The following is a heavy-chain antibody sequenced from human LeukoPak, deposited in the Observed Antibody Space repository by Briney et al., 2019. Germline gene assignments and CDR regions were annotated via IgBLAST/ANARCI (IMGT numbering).Heavy chain of an antibody. CDR3: TREGVATDY. V-gene: IGHV3-73*01. J-gene: IGHJ4*02. CDR1: GFTFSGSA. CDR2: IRSKANSYAT. D-gene: IGHD3-16*01. Sequence: PGGSLKLSCAASGFTFSGSAMHWVRQASGKGLEWVGRIRSKANSYATAYAASVKGRFTISRDDSKNTAYLQMNSLKTEDTAVYYCTREGVATDYWGQGTLVTVST.